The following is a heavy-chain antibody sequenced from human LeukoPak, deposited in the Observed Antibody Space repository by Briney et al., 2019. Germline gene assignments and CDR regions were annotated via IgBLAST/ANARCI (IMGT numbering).Heavy chain of an antibody. V-gene: IGHV1-2*02. D-gene: IGHD6-19*01. CDR3: ARDRGAVAGTGGIDY. J-gene: IGHJ4*02. CDR2: VNPNSGGT. CDR1: GYTLTDYY. Sequence: ASVKVSCKASGYTLTDYYILWLRQAPGQGLERMRWVNPNSGGTHYAQKFQGRVTITRDTSINTAYIELSRLRSDDTAVYCCARDRGAVAGTGGIDYWGQGTLVTVSS.